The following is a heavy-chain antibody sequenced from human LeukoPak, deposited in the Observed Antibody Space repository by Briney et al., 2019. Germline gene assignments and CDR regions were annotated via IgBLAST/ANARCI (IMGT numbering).Heavy chain of an antibody. Sequence: EASVTLSCKSSGFTFTDEYIHWVRQAPGQGLEWMGWINPYSGATNYAQKLQGRVTMTTDTSTSTAYMELRSLRSDDTAVYYCARVVTGTELDYWGQGTLVTDPS. CDR1: GFTFTDEY. V-gene: IGHV1-18*01. D-gene: IGHD2-21*02. J-gene: IGHJ4*02. CDR2: INPYSGAT. CDR3: ARVVTGTELDY.